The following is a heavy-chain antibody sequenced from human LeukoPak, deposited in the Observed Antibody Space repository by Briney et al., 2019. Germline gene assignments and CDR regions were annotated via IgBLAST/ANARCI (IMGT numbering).Heavy chain of an antibody. CDR2: INKKGGT. Sequence: SETLSLTCTVSSDSISSGDYYWSWIRQPAGKGLEFIGYINKKGGTFYNPPLKSRVSISIDTSKNQFSLKLTSVTAADTAVYFCAREHKSYGDYPYYFDSWGQGTLVTVSA. CDR1: SDSISSGDYY. V-gene: IGHV4-30-4*01. CDR3: AREHKSYGDYPYYFDS. J-gene: IGHJ4*02. D-gene: IGHD4-17*01.